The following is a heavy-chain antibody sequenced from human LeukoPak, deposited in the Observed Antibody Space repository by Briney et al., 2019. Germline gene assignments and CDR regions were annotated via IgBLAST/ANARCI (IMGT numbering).Heavy chain of an antibody. D-gene: IGHD3-16*01. Sequence: SVKVSCKASGGTFSSYAISWVRQAPGQGLEWMGGIIPIFGTANYAQKFQGRVTITADKSTSTAYMELSSLRSEDTAVYYCAGGVDFGDQYYFDYWGQGTLVTVSS. V-gene: IGHV1-69*06. J-gene: IGHJ4*02. CDR2: IIPIFGTA. CDR1: GGTFSSYA. CDR3: AGGVDFGDQYYFDY.